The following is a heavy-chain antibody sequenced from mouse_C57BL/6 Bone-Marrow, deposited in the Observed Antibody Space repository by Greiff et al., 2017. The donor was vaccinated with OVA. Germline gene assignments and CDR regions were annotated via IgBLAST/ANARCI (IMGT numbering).Heavy chain of an antibody. CDR3: ARRNFLLPWYFDV. CDR2: ISSGSSTI. V-gene: IGHV5-17*01. D-gene: IGHD1-1*01. CDR1: GFTFSDYG. J-gene: IGHJ1*03. Sequence: DVMLVESGGGLVKPGGSLKLSCAASGFTFSDYGMHWVRQAPEKGLEWVAYISSGSSTIYYADTVKGRFTISRDNAKNTLFLQMTSLRSEDTAMYYCARRNFLLPWYFDVWGTGTTVTVSS.